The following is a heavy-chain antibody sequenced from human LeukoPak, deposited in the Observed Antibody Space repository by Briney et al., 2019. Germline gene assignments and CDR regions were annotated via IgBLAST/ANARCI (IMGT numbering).Heavy chain of an antibody. Sequence: PGGSLRLSCAASGFTFSSYSINWVRQAPGKGLEWVSSISVRRNYIYYADSVRGRFSISRDDARDSLYLEMNSLRAEDSAVYYCVRLRRNSDRSGYYYYYDYWGQGTLVTVSS. D-gene: IGHD3-22*01. V-gene: IGHV3-21*01. J-gene: IGHJ4*02. CDR2: ISVRRNYI. CDR1: GFTFSSYS. CDR3: VRLRRNSDRSGYYYYYDY.